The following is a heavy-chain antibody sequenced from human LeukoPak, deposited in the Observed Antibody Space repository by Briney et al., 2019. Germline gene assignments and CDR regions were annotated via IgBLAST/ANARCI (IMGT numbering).Heavy chain of an antibody. CDR3: ARGVSYGDSRHYDH. Sequence: WETLSLTCTVSGAATTSNYWAWLRQSPEKGLEWIGYIYNYGSTKYEPSLKSRVSISEDTAKNQFSLNLKSVTAADTAVYYCARGVSYGDSRHYDHWGHGILVTVSS. CDR1: GAATTSNY. CDR2: IYNYGST. V-gene: IGHV4-59*01. J-gene: IGHJ4*01. D-gene: IGHD4-17*01.